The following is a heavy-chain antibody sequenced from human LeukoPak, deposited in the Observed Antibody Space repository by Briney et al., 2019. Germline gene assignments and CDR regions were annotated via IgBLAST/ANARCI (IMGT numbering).Heavy chain of an antibody. CDR3: ARGRGWIDP. J-gene: IGHJ5*02. Sequence: GGSLRLSCVASGFTFTNNWMTWFRQAPGKGLEWVANVNGDGSEQNYLDAVKGRFTISRDNAKNSVDLQMNSLRVEETAVYFCARGRGWIDPWGQGTLVTVSS. V-gene: IGHV3-7*01. CDR2: VNGDGSEQ. D-gene: IGHD5-24*01. CDR1: GFTFTNNW.